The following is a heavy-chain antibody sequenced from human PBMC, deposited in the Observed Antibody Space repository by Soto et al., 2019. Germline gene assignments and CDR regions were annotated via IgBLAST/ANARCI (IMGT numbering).Heavy chain of an antibody. CDR1: GGSISSGGYY. J-gene: IGHJ6*02. V-gene: IGHV4-31*03. CDR2: IYYSGST. D-gene: IGHD5-12*01. CDR3: ARDGDGYNGYGMDV. Sequence: SETLSLTCTVSGGSISSGGYYWSWIRQHPGKGLEWIGYIYYSGSTYYNPSLKSRVTISVDTSKNQFSLKLSSVTAADTAVYYCARDGDGYNGYGMDVWGQGTTVTVSS.